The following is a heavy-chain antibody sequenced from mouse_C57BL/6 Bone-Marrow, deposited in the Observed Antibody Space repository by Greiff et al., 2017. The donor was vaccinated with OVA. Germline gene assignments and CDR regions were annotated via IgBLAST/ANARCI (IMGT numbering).Heavy chain of an antibody. CDR2: INPSTGGT. D-gene: IGHD1-1*01. J-gene: IGHJ2*01. V-gene: IGHV1-42*01. CDR3: ARGEDYYGSSDSFDY. Sequence: EVQLQQSGPELVKPGASVKISCKASGYSFTGYYMNWVKQSPEKSLEWIGEINPSTGGTTYNQKFKAKATLTVDKSSSTAYMQLKSLTSEDSAVYYCARGEDYYGSSDSFDYWGQGTTLTVSS. CDR1: GYSFTGYY.